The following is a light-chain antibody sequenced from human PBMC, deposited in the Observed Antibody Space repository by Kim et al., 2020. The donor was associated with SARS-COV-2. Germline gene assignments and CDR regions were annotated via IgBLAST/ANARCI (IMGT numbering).Light chain of an antibody. CDR3: QQYGISPLMYT. CDR1: QSVSNNY. Sequence: PGEGATLSCRASQSVSNNYLAWYQQKPGQAPRLLIYGASSRATDIPDRFSGSGSGTDFTLTINRLQPEDFAVYYCQQYGISPLMYTFGQGTKLEI. J-gene: IGKJ2*01. CDR2: GAS. V-gene: IGKV3-20*01.